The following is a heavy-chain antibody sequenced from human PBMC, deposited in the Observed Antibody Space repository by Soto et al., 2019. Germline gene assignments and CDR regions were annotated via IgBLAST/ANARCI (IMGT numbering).Heavy chain of an antibody. V-gene: IGHV3-30*02. CDR3: ARDMDSNYDGMDV. CDR2: IWYDGSSQ. J-gene: IGHJ6*02. D-gene: IGHD4-4*01. CDR1: GFTFRNSG. Sequence: QVNLVQSGGGLVQSGGSLRLSCEASGFTFRNSGMEWIRQAPGKGLEWVARIWYDGSSQYYADSVKGRFTISRDNSKNTLYMEMNSVRVEDTAVYYCARDMDSNYDGMDVWGQGTTVIVSS.